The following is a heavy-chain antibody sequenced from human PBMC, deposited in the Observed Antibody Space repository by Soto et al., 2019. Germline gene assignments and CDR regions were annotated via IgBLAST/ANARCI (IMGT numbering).Heavy chain of an antibody. J-gene: IGHJ5*02. D-gene: IGHD2-2*01. CDR2: ISGSGGST. Sequence: GGSLRLSCAASGFTFSSYAMSWVRQAPGKGLEWVSAISGSGGSTYYADSVKGRFTISRDNSKNTLYLQMNSLRAEDTAVYYCAKGGYCSGTSCYVWFDPWGQGTLVTVSS. V-gene: IGHV3-23*01. CDR1: GFTFSSYA. CDR3: AKGGYCSGTSCYVWFDP.